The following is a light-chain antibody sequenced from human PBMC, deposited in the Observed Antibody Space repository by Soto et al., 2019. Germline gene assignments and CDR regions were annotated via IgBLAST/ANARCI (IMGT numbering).Light chain of an antibody. CDR3: HQYGNSPLT. CDR2: GAS. CDR1: QNVSSSY. J-gene: IGKJ4*01. Sequence: EIVLTQSPGTLSLSPGERATLSCRASQNVSSSYLAWYQQKPGQAPRLLIYGASSSATGIPDRFSGSGSGTDFTLTIIRLAPEDFAVFYCHQYGNSPLTFGGGTKVEIK. V-gene: IGKV3-20*01.